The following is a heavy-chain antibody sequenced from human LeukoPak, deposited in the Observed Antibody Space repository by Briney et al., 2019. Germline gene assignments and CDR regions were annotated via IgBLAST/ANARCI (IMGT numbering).Heavy chain of an antibody. V-gene: IGHV4-39*07. D-gene: IGHD3-22*01. CDR3: GRVRGDGSDYYYSTDY. CDR2: IYYSGST. Sequence: PSETLSLTCTVSGGSISSSSYYWGWIRQPPGKGLEWIGSIYYSGSTYYNPSLKSRVTISVDTSKNQFSLKLSSVTAADTAVYYCGRVRGDGSDYYYSTDYWGQGTLVTVSS. CDR1: GGSISSSSYY. J-gene: IGHJ4*02.